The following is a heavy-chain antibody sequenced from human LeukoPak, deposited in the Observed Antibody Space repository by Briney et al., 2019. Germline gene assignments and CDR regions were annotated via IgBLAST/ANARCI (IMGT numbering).Heavy chain of an antibody. V-gene: IGHV1-2*02. Sequence: ASVKVSCKTSRYTFTDYYMHWVRQAPGQGLEWMGWINPNSGGTNYAQKFQGRVTMTRDTSISTAYMELSRLRSDDTAVYYCARGGWSLGYCSSSSCPDWFGPWGQGTLVTVSS. CDR3: ARGGWSLGYCSSSSCPDWFGP. CDR2: INPNSGGT. J-gene: IGHJ5*02. D-gene: IGHD2-2*01. CDR1: RYTFTDYY.